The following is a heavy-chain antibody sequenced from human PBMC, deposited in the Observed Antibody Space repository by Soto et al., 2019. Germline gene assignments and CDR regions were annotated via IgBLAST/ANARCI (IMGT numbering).Heavy chain of an antibody. J-gene: IGHJ4*02. CDR2: IKQDGSEK. V-gene: IGHV3-7*01. Sequence: PWGSLRLSCAASGFTFSSYWMSWVRQAPGKGLEWVANIKQDGSEKYYVDSVKGRFTISRDNAKNSLYLQMNSLRAEDTAVYYCARERRGPYSNYYFDYWGQGTLVTVSS. D-gene: IGHD4-4*01. CDR1: GFTFSSYW. CDR3: ARERRGPYSNYYFDY.